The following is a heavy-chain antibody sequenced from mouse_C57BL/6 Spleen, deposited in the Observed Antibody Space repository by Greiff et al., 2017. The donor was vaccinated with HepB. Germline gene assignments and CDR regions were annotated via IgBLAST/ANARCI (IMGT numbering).Heavy chain of an antibody. CDR1: GYTFTDYY. Sequence: EVQLQQSGPELVKPGASVKISCKASGYTFTDYYMNWVKQSHGKSLEWIGDINPNNGGTSYNQKFKGKATLTVDKSSSTAYMELRSLTSEDSAVYDCARGGYYGSREYYAMDYWGQGTSVTVSS. J-gene: IGHJ4*01. CDR2: INPNNGGT. V-gene: IGHV1-26*01. CDR3: ARGGYYGSREYYAMDY. D-gene: IGHD1-1*01.